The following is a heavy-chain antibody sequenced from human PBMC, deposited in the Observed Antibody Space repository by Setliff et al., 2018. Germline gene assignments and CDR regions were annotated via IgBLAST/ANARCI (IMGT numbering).Heavy chain of an antibody. Sequence: GASVKVSCKASGYTFSDYGITWVRQAPGQGLEWMGWISAYTGNAYYAHKLQDRVTMTTDTSTGTAFPDLRSLRSDDTAIYYCSRLVRYCTTTTCQTLSGGEHWGPGTLVTVSS. CDR1: GYTFSDYG. CDR3: SRLVRYCTTTTCQTLSGGEH. D-gene: IGHD2-8*01. CDR2: ISAYTGNA. J-gene: IGHJ1*01. V-gene: IGHV1-18*01.